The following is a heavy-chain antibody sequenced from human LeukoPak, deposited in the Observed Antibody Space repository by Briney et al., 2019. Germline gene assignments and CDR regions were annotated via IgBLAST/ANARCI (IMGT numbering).Heavy chain of an antibody. CDR1: GDSINTGRYF. CDR2: IFYTGST. Sequence: SETLSLTCTVSGDSINTGRYFWGWIRQPPGKGLEWIGTIFYTGSTYYNPSLQSRVTISIDTSKNRFSLSLTSVSAADTAVYFCARRRSPDVWSAWGQGTLVSVSS. CDR3: ARRRSPDVWSA. D-gene: IGHD3-3*01. V-gene: IGHV4-39*01. J-gene: IGHJ4*02.